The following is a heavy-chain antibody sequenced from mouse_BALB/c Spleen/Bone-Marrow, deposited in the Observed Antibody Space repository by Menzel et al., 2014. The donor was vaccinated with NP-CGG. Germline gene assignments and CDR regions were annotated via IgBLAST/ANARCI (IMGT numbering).Heavy chain of an antibody. D-gene: IGHD1-1*01. V-gene: IGHV5-6-3*01. CDR1: GFTFSSYG. CDR3: ARDYYGSSDY. J-gene: IGHJ2*01. CDR2: INSNGGCT. Sequence: EVKLQESGGGLVQPGGSLKLSCAASGFTFSSYGMSWVRQTPDKRLELVATINSNGGCTYYPDSVKGRFTISRDNAKNTLYLQMSSLKSEDTAMYYCARDYYGSSDYWGQGATLTVSS.